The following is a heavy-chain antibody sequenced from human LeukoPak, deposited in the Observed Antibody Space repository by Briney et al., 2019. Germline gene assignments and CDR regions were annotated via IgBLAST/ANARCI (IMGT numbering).Heavy chain of an antibody. CDR1: GDSVSSNSVT. Sequence: SQTLSLTCAISGDSVSSNSVTWNWIRQSPSRGLEWLGRTYYRSTWYNDYAVSVRGRITVNPDTSKNQFSLHLNSVTPEDTAVYYCARRPTQYDCFDPWGQGILVTVSS. J-gene: IGHJ5*02. D-gene: IGHD2-2*01. V-gene: IGHV6-1*01. CDR3: ARRPTQYDCFDP. CDR2: TYYRSTWYN.